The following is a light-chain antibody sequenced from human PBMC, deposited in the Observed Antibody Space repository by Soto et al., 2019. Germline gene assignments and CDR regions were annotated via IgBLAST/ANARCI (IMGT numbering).Light chain of an antibody. CDR2: TTN. CDR3: AAWDDSLNGHV. V-gene: IGLV1-44*01. CDR1: SSNIGTSS. Sequence: SALTQPHSASGTPGQRVTISCSGSSSNIGTSSVHWFQQLPGTAPKLLISTTNQRPSGVPERFSGSKSGTSASLAISGLQSEDEADYYCAAWDDSLNGHVFGPGTKVTVL. J-gene: IGLJ1*01.